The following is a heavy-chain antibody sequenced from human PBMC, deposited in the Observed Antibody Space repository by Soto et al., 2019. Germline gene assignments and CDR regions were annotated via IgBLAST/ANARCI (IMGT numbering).Heavy chain of an antibody. J-gene: IGHJ4*02. V-gene: IGHV1-2*02. CDR1: GGTFSSYA. CDR3: ATRYSYVHF. CDR2: INPNSGDT. D-gene: IGHD5-18*01. Sequence: RASVKVSCKASGGTFSSYAISWVRQAPGQGLEWMGWINPNSGDTNYAQKFQGRVTMTRDTSFSTAYMELSSLRSDDTAVYYCATRYSYVHFWGQGTLVTVSS.